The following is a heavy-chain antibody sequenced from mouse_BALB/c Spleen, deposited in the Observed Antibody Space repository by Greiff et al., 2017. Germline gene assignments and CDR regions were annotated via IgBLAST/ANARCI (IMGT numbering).Heavy chain of an antibody. CDR1: GFTFSDYY. D-gene: IGHD1-1*01. J-gene: IGHJ1*01. CDR2: ISDGGSYT. CDR3: ARGYYGGYFDV. Sequence: EVKLMESGGGLVKPGGSLKLSCAASGFTFSDYYMYWVRQTPEKRLEWVATISDGGSYTYYPDSVKGRFTISRDNAKNNLYLQMSSLKSEDTAMYYCARGYYGGYFDVWGAGTTVTVSS. V-gene: IGHV5-4*02.